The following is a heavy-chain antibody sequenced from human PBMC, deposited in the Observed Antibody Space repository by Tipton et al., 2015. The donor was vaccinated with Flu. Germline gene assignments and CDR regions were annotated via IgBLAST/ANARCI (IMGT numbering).Heavy chain of an antibody. D-gene: IGHD3-10*02. CDR1: ITFSSYA. J-gene: IGHJ4*02. CDR2: IYPSGTT. CDR3: ARLSYYDVDLKNFYFDY. V-gene: IGHV4-39*01. Sequence: ITFSSYAMSWVRQAPGKRLELIGSIYPSGTTYYNPSLKSRVSISVDTSKSQFSLKLRSVTAADTAVYYCARLSYYDVDLKNFYFDYWGQGALVTVSS.